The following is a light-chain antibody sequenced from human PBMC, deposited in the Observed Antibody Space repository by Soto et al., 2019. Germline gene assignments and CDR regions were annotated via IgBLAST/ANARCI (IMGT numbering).Light chain of an antibody. CDR1: QSVSSN. CDR2: YSS. Sequence: EIVMTQSPATLTTSPGERATVSCRASQSVSSNLAWYQQKPCKVPGLLIYYSSIRATGIPARFSGTGSGTEFNLTISALESEDFPVYYCEQYNNWPRTFGQGTKVVIK. V-gene: IGKV3-15*01. CDR3: EQYNNWPRT. J-gene: IGKJ1*01.